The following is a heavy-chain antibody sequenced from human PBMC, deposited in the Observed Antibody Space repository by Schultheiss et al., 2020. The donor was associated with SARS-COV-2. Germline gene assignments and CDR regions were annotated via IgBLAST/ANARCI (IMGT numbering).Heavy chain of an antibody. CDR1: GGSISSYY. CDR2: IYYSGST. J-gene: IGHJ4*02. CDR3: AKPRGSSSGWYFDY. Sequence: SETLSLTCTVSGGSISSYYWSWIRQPPGKGLEWIGYIYYSGSTNYNPSLKSRVTISVDTSKNQFSLKLSSVTAADTAVYYCAKPRGSSSGWYFDYWGQGTLVTVSS. D-gene: IGHD6-19*01. V-gene: IGHV4-59*01.